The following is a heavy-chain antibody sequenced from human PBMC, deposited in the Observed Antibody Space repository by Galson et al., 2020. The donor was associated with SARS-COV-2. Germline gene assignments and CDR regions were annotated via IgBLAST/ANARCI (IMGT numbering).Heavy chain of an antibody. J-gene: IGHJ4*02. Sequence: ASVKVSCKASGYTFISFYLHWVRQAPGQGLEWMGVINPSGVITSYAQKLLGRVTVTRDMSTKTVYMELSSLTSEDTAVYYCAREWGDINSSVFDYWGQGSLVVVSS. CDR2: INPSGVIT. V-gene: IGHV1-46*04. CDR3: AREWGDINSSVFDY. CDR1: GYTFISFY. D-gene: IGHD2-21*01.